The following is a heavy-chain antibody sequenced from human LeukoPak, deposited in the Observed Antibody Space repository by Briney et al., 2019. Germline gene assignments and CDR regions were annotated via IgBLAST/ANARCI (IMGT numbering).Heavy chain of an antibody. D-gene: IGHD3-22*01. V-gene: IGHV3-23*01. J-gene: IGHJ6*02. CDR2: ISGSGGST. CDR3: AKDWEWYYDSSGSASPYYYGMDV. Sequence: PGGSLRLSCAASGFTFSSYAMSWVRQAPGKGLEWVSAISGSGGSTYYADSVKGRFTISRDNSKNTLYLQMNSLRAEDTAVYYCAKDWEWYYDSSGSASPYYYGMDVWGQGTTVTVSS. CDR1: GFTFSSYA.